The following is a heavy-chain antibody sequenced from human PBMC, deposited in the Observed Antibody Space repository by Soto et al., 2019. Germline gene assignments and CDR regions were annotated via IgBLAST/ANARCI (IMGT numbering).Heavy chain of an antibody. CDR1: GGTFSSYT. CDR2: IIPILGIA. J-gene: IGHJ6*03. D-gene: IGHD1-7*01. CDR3: ARGAITGTTDLDYYYMDV. Sequence: SVKVSCKASGGTFSSYTISWVRQAPGQGLEWMGRIIPILGIANYAQKFQGRVTITADKSTSTAYMELSSLRSEDTAVYYCARGAITGTTDLDYYYMDVWGKGTTVTVSS. V-gene: IGHV1-69*02.